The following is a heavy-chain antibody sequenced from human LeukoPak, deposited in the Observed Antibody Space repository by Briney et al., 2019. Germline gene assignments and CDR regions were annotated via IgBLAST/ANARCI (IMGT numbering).Heavy chain of an antibody. CDR3: ARTETYDFWSGYDEY. Sequence: GGSLRLSCADSGFTFSSYWMSWVRQAPGKGLEWVANIKQDGSEKYYVDSVKGRFTISRDNAKNSLYLQMNSLRAEDTAVYYCARTETYDFWSGYDEYWGQGTLVTVSS. CDR1: GFTFSSYW. D-gene: IGHD3-3*01. V-gene: IGHV3-7*01. J-gene: IGHJ4*02. CDR2: IKQDGSEK.